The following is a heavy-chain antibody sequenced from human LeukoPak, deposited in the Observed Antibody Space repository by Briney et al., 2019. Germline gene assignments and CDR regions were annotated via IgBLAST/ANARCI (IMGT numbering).Heavy chain of an antibody. Sequence: GASVKVSCKASGYTFTSYDINWVRQATGQGLEWMGWMNPNSGNTGYAQKFQGRVTMTRNTPISTAYMELSSLRSEDTAVYYCARLGYCSGGSCYWEASWFDPWGQGTLVTVSS. J-gene: IGHJ5*02. CDR3: ARLGYCSGGSCYWEASWFDP. V-gene: IGHV1-8*01. D-gene: IGHD2-15*01. CDR2: MNPNSGNT. CDR1: GYTFTSYD.